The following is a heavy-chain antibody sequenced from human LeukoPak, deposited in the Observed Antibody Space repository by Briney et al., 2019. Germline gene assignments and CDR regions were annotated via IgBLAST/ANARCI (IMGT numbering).Heavy chain of an antibody. CDR2: ISSSSSYI. Sequence: PGGSLKLSCVASGFTFSNYAMTWVRQAPGKGLEWVSSISSSSSYIYYADSVKGRFTISRDNAKNSLYLQMNSLRAEDTAVYYCARRRVGATQKYFDYWGQGTLVTVSS. D-gene: IGHD1-26*01. CDR1: GFTFSNYA. V-gene: IGHV3-21*01. J-gene: IGHJ4*02. CDR3: ARRRVGATQKYFDY.